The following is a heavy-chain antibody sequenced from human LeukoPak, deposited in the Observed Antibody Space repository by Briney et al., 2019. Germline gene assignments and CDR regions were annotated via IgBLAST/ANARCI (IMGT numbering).Heavy chain of an antibody. D-gene: IGHD2-8*02. CDR3: VRDHYWDFDY. J-gene: IGHJ4*02. V-gene: IGHV3-48*01. CDR2: IRGISTDK. Sequence: RGSLRLSCEASGFFFSDYSMNWVRQAPGKGREWISYIRGISTDKTYADSVKGRFNIYRDDAKNSLFLQMGSLRAEDTAVYYCVRDHYWDFDYWGQGILVTVSS. CDR1: GFFFSDYS.